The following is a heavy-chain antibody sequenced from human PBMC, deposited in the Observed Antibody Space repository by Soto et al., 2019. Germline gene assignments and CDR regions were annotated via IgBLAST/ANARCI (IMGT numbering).Heavy chain of an antibody. CDR2: IYYSGST. V-gene: IGHV4-31*03. CDR3: AREGDRCR. J-gene: IGHJ4*02. Sequence: TLSLTCTVSGGSISSDGYYWSWIRQHPGKGLEWIGYIYYSGSTYYNPSLKSRVTISVDTPKNQFSLKLSSVTAADTAVDYCAREGDRCRWGQGHMVTVP. D-gene: IGHD2-2*01. CDR1: GGSISSDGYY.